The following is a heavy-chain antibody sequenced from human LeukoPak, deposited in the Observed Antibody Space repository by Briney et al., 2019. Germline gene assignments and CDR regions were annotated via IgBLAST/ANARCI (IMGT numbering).Heavy chain of an antibody. CDR3: AREQYYYDSSGFPVYYFDY. V-gene: IGHV3-30-3*01. Sequence: PGRSLRLSCAASGFTFSSYAMHWVRQAPGKGLEWVAVISYDGSNKYYADSVKGRFTISRDNSKNTLYLQMNSLRAEDTAVYYCAREQYYYDSSGFPVYYFDYWGQGTLVTVSS. CDR2: ISYDGSNK. J-gene: IGHJ4*02. CDR1: GFTFSSYA. D-gene: IGHD3-22*01.